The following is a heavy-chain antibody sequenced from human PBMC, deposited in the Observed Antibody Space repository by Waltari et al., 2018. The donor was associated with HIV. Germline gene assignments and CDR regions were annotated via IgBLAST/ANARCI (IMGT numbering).Heavy chain of an antibody. CDR1: GFTFADTW. CDR3: AAGTGRSDFDY. CDR2: IKGKTDAGTR. J-gene: IGHJ4*02. D-gene: IGHD7-27*01. Sequence: EVQLVESGGGLVEPGGSLRLSCAASGFTFADTWMNWVRPAPGKGLELFARIKGKTDAGTRDFAAPVKGRFSISRNYLKNTVDLQMNNLKTEDTALYYCAAGTGRSDFDYWGQGTLVTVSS. V-gene: IGHV3-15*01.